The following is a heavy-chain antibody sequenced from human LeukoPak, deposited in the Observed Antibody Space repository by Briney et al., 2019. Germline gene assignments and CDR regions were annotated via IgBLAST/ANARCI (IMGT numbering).Heavy chain of an antibody. V-gene: IGHV4-39*07. CDR3: ARSIMITFGGVIAPDFDY. CDR2: IHYSGPT. CDR1: GGSILSTIYY. J-gene: IGHJ4*02. D-gene: IGHD3-16*02. Sequence: SETLSLTCTVSGGSILSTIYYWAWIRQPPGKGLEWIGSIHYSGPTYYNPSLKSRVTISVDTSKNQFSLKLSSVTAADTAVYYCARSIMITFGGVIAPDFDYWGQGTLVTVSS.